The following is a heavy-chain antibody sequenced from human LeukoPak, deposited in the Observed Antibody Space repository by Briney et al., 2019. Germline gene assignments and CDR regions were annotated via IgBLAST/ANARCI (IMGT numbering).Heavy chain of an antibody. J-gene: IGHJ4*02. D-gene: IGHD6-19*01. Sequence: GGSLRLSCAASGFTFSSYWMSWVRQAPGQGLEWVANIKQDGSEKYYVDSVKGRFTISRDNAKNSLYLQMNSLRAEDTAVYYCANEIGGPAVAGTGYFDYWGQGTLVTVSS. CDR2: IKQDGSEK. V-gene: IGHV3-7*01. CDR1: GFTFSSYW. CDR3: ANEIGGPAVAGTGYFDY.